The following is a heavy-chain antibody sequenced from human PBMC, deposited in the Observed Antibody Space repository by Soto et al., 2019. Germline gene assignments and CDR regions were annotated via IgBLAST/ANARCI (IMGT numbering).Heavy chain of an antibody. J-gene: IGHJ4*02. Sequence: ASVKVSCKASGGTFSSYAISWVRQAPGQGLEWMGGIIPIFGTANYAQKFQGGVTITADKSTSTAYMELSSLRSEDTAVYYCAASYSSGWKLFDYWGQGTLVTVSS. V-gene: IGHV1-69*06. CDR3: AASYSSGWKLFDY. D-gene: IGHD6-19*01. CDR1: GGTFSSYA. CDR2: IIPIFGTA.